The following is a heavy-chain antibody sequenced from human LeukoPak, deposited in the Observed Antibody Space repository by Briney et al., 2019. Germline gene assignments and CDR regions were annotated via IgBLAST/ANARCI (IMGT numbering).Heavy chain of an antibody. J-gene: IGHJ5*02. Sequence: ASVKVSCKASGYTFTGYYMHWVRQAPGQGLEWMGWINPNSGGTNYALKFQGRVTMTRDTSISTAYMELSRLRSDDTAVYYCARDAANWGSGWFDPWGQGTLVTVSS. CDR3: ARDAANWGSGWFDP. V-gene: IGHV1-2*02. D-gene: IGHD7-27*01. CDR2: INPNSGGT. CDR1: GYTFTGYY.